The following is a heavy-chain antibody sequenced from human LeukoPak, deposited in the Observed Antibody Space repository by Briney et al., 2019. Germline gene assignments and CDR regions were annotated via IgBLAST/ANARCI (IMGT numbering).Heavy chain of an antibody. D-gene: IGHD6-19*01. CDR1: GGSVSGYY. V-gene: IGHV4-59*02. Sequence: PSETLSLTCVVSGGSVSGYYWGWIRQPPGRGLEWIGYVYYSGSTNYNPSFKSRITISVDTSRNQFSLQLSSVTAADTAVYYCARKLGIAVGDYYYYGLDVWGQGTTVTVSS. CDR2: VYYSGST. J-gene: IGHJ6*02. CDR3: ARKLGIAVGDYYYYGLDV.